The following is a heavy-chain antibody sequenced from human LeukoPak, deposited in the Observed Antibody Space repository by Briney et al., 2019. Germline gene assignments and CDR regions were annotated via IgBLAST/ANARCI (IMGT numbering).Heavy chain of an antibody. CDR1: GYTFTSFG. D-gene: IGHD2-2*01. V-gene: IGHV1-18*01. CDR2: ISAYNGNT. J-gene: IGHJ4*02. CDR3: ATGAPYCSSTSCPFHY. Sequence: ASVKVSCKASGYTFTSFGIDWVRQAPGQGLEWMGWISAYNGNTNYAQKVQGRVTMTTDTSTSTAYMELRSLRSDDTAVYYCATGAPYCSSTSCPFHYWGQGTPVTVSS.